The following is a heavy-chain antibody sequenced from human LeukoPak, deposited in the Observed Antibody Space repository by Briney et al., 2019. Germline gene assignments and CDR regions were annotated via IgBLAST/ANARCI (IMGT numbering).Heavy chain of an antibody. D-gene: IGHD3-22*01. V-gene: IGHV3-30*19. CDR1: GFTFSSYG. Sequence: GGSLRLSCAASGFTFSSYGMYWVRQAPGKGLEWVAVIAYDGSNKYSADSLKGQGRFTISRDNSKNTLFLEMNSLKPEDTAVYYCAKYAAAGAYDRHSEIDSWGQGTLVTVSS. CDR3: AKYAAAGAYDRHSEIDS. CDR2: IAYDGSNK. J-gene: IGHJ4*02.